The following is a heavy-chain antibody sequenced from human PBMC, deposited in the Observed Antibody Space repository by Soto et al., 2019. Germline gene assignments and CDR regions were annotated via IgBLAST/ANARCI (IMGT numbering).Heavy chain of an antibody. CDR3: AKDRALIWFGEKIDY. D-gene: IGHD3-10*01. CDR1: GFPFSMFA. CDR2: IRGSGGGT. V-gene: IGHV3-23*01. J-gene: IGHJ4*02. Sequence: EVQVLESGGGSVQPGGSLRLSCAASGFPFSMFAMNWVRQAPGKGLEWVSGIRGSGGGTYYADSVKGRFTISRDDSRNMLYLQMNSLRAEDTAVHYCAKDRALIWFGEKIDYWGQGTLVSVSS.